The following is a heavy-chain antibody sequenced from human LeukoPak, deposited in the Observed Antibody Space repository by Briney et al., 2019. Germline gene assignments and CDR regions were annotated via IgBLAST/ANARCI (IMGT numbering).Heavy chain of an antibody. V-gene: IGHV3-9*01. Sequence: PGGSPRLSCAASGFTFDDYAMHWARQAPGKGLEWVSGISWNSGSIGYADSVKGRFTISRDNAKNSLYLQVNSLRAEDTALYYCAKGTGSYIHDAFDIWGQGTMVTVSS. CDR3: AKGTGSYIHDAFDI. J-gene: IGHJ3*02. D-gene: IGHD3-10*01. CDR2: ISWNSGSI. CDR1: GFTFDDYA.